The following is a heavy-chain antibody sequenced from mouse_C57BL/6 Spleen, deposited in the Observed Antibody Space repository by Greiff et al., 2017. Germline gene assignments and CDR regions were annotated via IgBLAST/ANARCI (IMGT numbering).Heavy chain of an antibody. CDR3: ARHYYGSSSAWFAY. J-gene: IGHJ3*01. Sequence: EVKLQESGPGLVKPSQSLSLTCSVTGYSITSGYYWNWIRQFPGNTLEWMGYISYDGSNNYNPSLKNRISITRDTSKNQFFLKLNSVTTEDTATYYCARHYYGSSSAWFAYWGQGTLVTVSA. D-gene: IGHD1-1*01. CDR1: GYSITSGYY. V-gene: IGHV3-6*01. CDR2: ISYDGSN.